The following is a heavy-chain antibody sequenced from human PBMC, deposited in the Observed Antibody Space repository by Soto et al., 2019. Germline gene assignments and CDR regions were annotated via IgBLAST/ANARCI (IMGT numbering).Heavy chain of an antibody. CDR3: SRDLVEYSSSTYYYYGMDV. J-gene: IGHJ6*02. CDR2: ISSSGSTI. D-gene: IGHD6-6*01. CDR1: GFTFSSYE. Sequence: GSLRLSCAASGFTFSSYEMNWVRQAPGKGLEWVSYISSSGSTIYYADSVKGRFTISRDNAKNSLYLQMNSLRAEDTAVYYCSRDLVEYSSSTYYYYGMDVWGQGTTVTVSS. V-gene: IGHV3-48*03.